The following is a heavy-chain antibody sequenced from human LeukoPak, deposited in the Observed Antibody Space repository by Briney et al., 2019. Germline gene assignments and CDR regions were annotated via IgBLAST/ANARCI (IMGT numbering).Heavy chain of an antibody. Sequence: GGSLGLSCAASGFTFTSCGMHWVRQAPGRGLEWVAFIHYVGDIKWYADSVKGRFTVSRDNSKNTVYLQMNSLRTEDTAVYFCAKDRDGDWAVDYWGQGTLVTVSS. CDR1: GFTFTSCG. CDR2: IHYVGDIK. D-gene: IGHD4-17*01. V-gene: IGHV3-30*02. J-gene: IGHJ4*02. CDR3: AKDRDGDWAVDY.